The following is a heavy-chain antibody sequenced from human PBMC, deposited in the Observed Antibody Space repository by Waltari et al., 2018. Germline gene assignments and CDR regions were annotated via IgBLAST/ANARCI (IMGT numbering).Heavy chain of an antibody. CDR1: GFTFRGYE. J-gene: IGHJ6*02. V-gene: IGHV3-48*03. CDR2: ISSSGNTI. CDR3: ARRPYYYHGMDV. Sequence: EVLLVESGGGLVQPGGSLILSCTASGFTFRGYEMNWVRQAPGKGLEWVSYISSSGNTIYYADSVKARFTTSRDNAKNSLYLQMNSLRVDDTAVYYCARRPYYYHGMDVWGQGTTVTVSS.